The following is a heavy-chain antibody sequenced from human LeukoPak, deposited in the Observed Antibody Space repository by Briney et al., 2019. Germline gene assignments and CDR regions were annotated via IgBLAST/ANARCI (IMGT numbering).Heavy chain of an antibody. CDR3: ARQKLLQGRFDY. V-gene: IGHV4-39*01. J-gene: IGHJ4*02. Sequence: PSETLSLTCTVSGGSISSSSYYWGWIRQPPGKGLEWIGSIYHSGSTYYNPSLKSRVTISVDTSKNQFSLKLSSVTAADTAVYYCARQKLLQGRFDYWGQGTLVTVSS. CDR2: IYHSGST. CDR1: GGSISSSSYY. D-gene: IGHD2-15*01.